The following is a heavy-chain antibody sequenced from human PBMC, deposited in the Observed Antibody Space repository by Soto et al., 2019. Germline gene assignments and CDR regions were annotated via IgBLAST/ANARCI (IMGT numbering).Heavy chain of an antibody. Sequence: GSLRLSCSASGFTFSSYAMHWVRQVPGKGLEYVSAISSNGGSTYYADSVKGRFTISRDNSKNTLYLQMSSLRAEDTAVYYCATWHFPLIGFDVWGLGTIVTVSS. CDR3: ATWHFPLIGFDV. V-gene: IGHV3-64D*06. CDR2: ISSNGGST. CDR1: GFTFSSYA. J-gene: IGHJ3*01. D-gene: IGHD3-3*02.